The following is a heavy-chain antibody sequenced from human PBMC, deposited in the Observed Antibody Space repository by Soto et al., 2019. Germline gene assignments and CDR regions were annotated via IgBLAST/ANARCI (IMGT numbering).Heavy chain of an antibody. CDR3: VPDVVVIAAKGY. V-gene: IGHV3-21*02. D-gene: IGHD2-15*01. CDR1: GFTFSSRS. CDR2: ISSTSHHT. J-gene: IGHJ4*02. Sequence: EVQLVESGGGLVKPGGSLRLSCAGSGFTFSSRSMNWVRQTPGKGLEWVSSISSTSHHTQYRDSVRGRFTISRDNTKNSLYLQMDSLRAEDTAVYYCVPDVVVIAAKGYWGQGTLVIVSS.